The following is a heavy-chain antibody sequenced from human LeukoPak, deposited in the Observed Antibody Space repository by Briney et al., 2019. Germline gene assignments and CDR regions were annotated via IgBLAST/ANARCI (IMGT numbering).Heavy chain of an antibody. Sequence: SETLSLTCTVSGGSISSYYWSWIRQPPGKGLEWIGYIYYSGSTNYNPSLKSRVTISVDTSKKQFSLKLSSVTAADTAVYYCARSRDRYWDAFDVWGQGTMVTVSS. CDR3: ARSRDRYWDAFDV. J-gene: IGHJ3*01. CDR1: GGSISSYY. CDR2: IYYSGST. V-gene: IGHV4-59*01. D-gene: IGHD1-14*01.